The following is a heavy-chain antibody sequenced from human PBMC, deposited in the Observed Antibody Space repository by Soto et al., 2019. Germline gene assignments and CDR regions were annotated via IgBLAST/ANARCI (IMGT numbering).Heavy chain of an antibody. D-gene: IGHD6-13*01. Sequence: GGSLRLSCAASGFTFGSYAMHWVRQAPGKGLEWVAVISYDGSNKYYADSVKGRFTISRDNSKNTLYLQMNSLRAEDTAVYYSARGASSSSWQLDYWGQGTLVTVSS. CDR1: GFTFGSYA. V-gene: IGHV3-30-3*01. J-gene: IGHJ4*02. CDR2: ISYDGSNK. CDR3: ARGASSSSWQLDY.